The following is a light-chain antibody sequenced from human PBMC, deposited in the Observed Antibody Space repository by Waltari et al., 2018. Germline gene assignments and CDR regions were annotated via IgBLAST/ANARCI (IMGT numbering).Light chain of an antibody. CDR2: GAS. V-gene: IGKV3-20*01. CDR3: QKYDRLPAT. CDR1: QRVSRF. Sequence: VLTQSPGTLSLSPGERGTLSCSASQRVSRFLAWYQQKPGQAHRLLIYGASTRATGIPDRFSGSGSGTDFSLTISRLEPEDFAVYYCQKYDRLPATFGQGTKVEIK. J-gene: IGKJ1*01.